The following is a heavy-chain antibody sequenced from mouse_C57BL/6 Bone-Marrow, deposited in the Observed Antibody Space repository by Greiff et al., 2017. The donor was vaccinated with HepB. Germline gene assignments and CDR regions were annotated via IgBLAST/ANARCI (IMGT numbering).Heavy chain of an antibody. CDR3: ARSLLGYGVVAY. J-gene: IGHJ3*01. CDR2: IRNKANGYTT. CDR1: GFTFTDYY. V-gene: IGHV7-3*01. Sequence: EVMLVESGGGLVQPGGSLSLSCAASGFTFTDYYMSWVRQPPGKALEWLGFIRNKANGYTTEYSASVKGRFTISRDNSQSILYLQMNALRAEDSATYYCARSLLGYGVVAYWGQGTLVTVSA. D-gene: IGHD1-2*01.